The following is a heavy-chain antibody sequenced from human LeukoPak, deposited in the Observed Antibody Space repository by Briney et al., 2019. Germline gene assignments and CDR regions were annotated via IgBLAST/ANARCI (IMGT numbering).Heavy chain of an antibody. CDR3: ARDLGSIVGASDSFDI. Sequence: GGSLRLSCAASGFTFSSYSMNWVRQAPGKGLEWVSSISSSSSYIYYADSVKGRFTISRDNAKNSLYLQMNSLRAEDTAVYYCARDLGSIVGASDSFDIWGQGTMVTVSS. J-gene: IGHJ3*02. D-gene: IGHD1-26*01. CDR1: GFTFSSYS. CDR2: ISSSSSYI. V-gene: IGHV3-21*01.